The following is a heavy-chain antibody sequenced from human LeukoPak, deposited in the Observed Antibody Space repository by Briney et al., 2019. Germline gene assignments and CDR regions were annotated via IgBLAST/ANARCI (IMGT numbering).Heavy chain of an antibody. CDR1: GGSFSGYY. CDR2: INHSGST. J-gene: IGHJ4*02. D-gene: IGHD5-24*01. Sequence: PSETLSLTCAVYGGSFSGYYWSWIRQPPGKGLEWIGEINHSGSTNYNPSLKSRVTISVDTSKNQFSLKLSSVTAADTAVYYCALEMATIPQAYWGQGTLVTVSS. V-gene: IGHV4-34*01. CDR3: ALEMATIPQAY.